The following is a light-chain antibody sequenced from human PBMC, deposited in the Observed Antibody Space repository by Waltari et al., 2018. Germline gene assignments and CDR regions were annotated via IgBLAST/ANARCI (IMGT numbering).Light chain of an antibody. J-gene: IGKJ2*01. CDR2: GAS. CDR1: QSVSSSY. CDR3: QQYADSPLT. V-gene: IGKV3-20*01. Sequence: EIVLTQSPGLLSLSPGERATLSCRASQSVSSSYLAWVRQRPGQAPRLLIYGASSRATGIPDRFSGSGSGTDFTLVISRLEPEDFAVYYCQQYADSPLTFGQGTSLEIK.